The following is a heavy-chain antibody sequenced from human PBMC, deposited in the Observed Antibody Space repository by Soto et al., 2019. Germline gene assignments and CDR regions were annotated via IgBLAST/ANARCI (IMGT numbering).Heavy chain of an antibody. CDR2: IRSKAYGGTT. CDR1: GFTFGYYA. J-gene: IGHJ4*02. CDR3: TRGDNWNPDFDY. D-gene: IGHD1-20*01. V-gene: IGHV3-49*04. Sequence: GSLRLSCTASGFTFGYYAMSWVRQAPGKGLEWVGFIRSKAYGGTTEYAASVKGRFTISRDDSKSIAYLQMNSLKTEDTAVYYCTRGDNWNPDFDYWGQGTLVTVSS.